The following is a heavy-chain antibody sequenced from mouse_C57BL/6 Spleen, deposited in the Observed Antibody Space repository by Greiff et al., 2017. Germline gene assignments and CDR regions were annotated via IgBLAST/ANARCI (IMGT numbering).Heavy chain of an antibody. CDR1: GFTFSDYY. CDR3: ARTGTGYYIDY. J-gene: IGHJ2*01. Sequence: DVKLVESEGGLVQPGSSMKLSCTASGFTFSDYYMAWVRQVPEKGLEWVANINYDGSSTYYLDSLKSRFIISRDNAKNILYLQMSSLKSEDTATDYCARTGTGYYIDYWGQGTTLTVSA. CDR2: INYDGSST. V-gene: IGHV5-16*01. D-gene: IGHD4-1*01.